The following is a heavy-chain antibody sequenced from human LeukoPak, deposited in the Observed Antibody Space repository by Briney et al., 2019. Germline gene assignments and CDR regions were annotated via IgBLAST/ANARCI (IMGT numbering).Heavy chain of an antibody. CDR3: ARDNSVEDTAWWFDP. V-gene: IGHV1-18*01. CDR2: ISAYNGNT. J-gene: IGHJ5*02. Sequence: ASVKVSCKASGYTFISYGISWVRQAPGQGREWMGWISAYNGNTNYAQKLQGRVTMTTDTSTSTAYMELRSLRSDDTAVYYCARDNSVEDTAWWFDPWGQGTLVTVSS. D-gene: IGHD4-23*01. CDR1: GYTFISYG.